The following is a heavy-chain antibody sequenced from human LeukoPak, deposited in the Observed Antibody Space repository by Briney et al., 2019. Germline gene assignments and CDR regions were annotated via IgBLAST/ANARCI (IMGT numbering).Heavy chain of an antibody. D-gene: IGHD3-10*01. CDR3: ARDKTITMVRGVIYWFDP. CDR1: GGTFSSYA. Sequence: SVKVSCKASGGTFSSYAISWVRQAPGQGLEWMGRIIPIFGTANYAQKFQGRVTITTDESTSTAYMELSSLRSEDTAVYYCARDKTITMVRGVIYWFDPWGQGTLVTVSS. CDR2: IIPIFGTA. V-gene: IGHV1-69*05. J-gene: IGHJ5*02.